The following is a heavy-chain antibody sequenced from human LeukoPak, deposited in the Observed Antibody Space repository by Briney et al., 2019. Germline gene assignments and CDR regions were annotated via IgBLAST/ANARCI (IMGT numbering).Heavy chain of an antibody. CDR1: GFTFSSYS. CDR3: AKGGAAPHLYYFDN. Sequence: GGSLRLSCAASGFTFSSYSMNGVREAPGKGLEGGSYISMSSRTIYYAESVKCRFTISRDNAKTSLYLQMNRLSAEDTAVYYCAKGGAAPHLYYFDNWGRGTLVTVSS. D-gene: IGHD6-6*01. V-gene: IGHV3-48*01. CDR2: ISMSSRTI. J-gene: IGHJ4*02.